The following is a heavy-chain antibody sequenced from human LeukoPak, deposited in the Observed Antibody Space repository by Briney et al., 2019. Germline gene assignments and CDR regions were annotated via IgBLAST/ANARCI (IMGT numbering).Heavy chain of an antibody. J-gene: IGHJ4*02. Sequence: ASVKVSCKASGYTFTGYYMHWVRQAPGQGLEWMGGIIPIFGTANYAQKFQGRVTITADESTSTAYMELSSLRSEDTAVYYCAREDEGGSNDYWGQGTLVTVSS. CDR2: IIPIFGTA. CDR3: AREDEGGSNDY. CDR1: GYTFTGYY. D-gene: IGHD1-26*01. V-gene: IGHV1-69*13.